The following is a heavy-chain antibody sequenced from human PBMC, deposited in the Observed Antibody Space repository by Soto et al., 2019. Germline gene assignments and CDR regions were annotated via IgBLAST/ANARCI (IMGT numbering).Heavy chain of an antibody. CDR1: GFTVSSNY. V-gene: IGHV3-53*01. Sequence: GGSLRLSCAASGFTVSSNYMSWVRQAPGKGLEWVSVIYSGGSTYYAESVKGRFTISRDNSKNTLYLQMNSLRAEDTAVYYCARAGYSSSWYIESYYYYGMDVWGQGTTVTVSS. D-gene: IGHD6-13*01. CDR2: IYSGGST. J-gene: IGHJ6*02. CDR3: ARAGYSSSWYIESYYYYGMDV.